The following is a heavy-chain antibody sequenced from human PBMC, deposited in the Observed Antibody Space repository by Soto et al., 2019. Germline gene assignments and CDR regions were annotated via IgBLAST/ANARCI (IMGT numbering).Heavy chain of an antibody. V-gene: IGHV4-30-4*01. CDR3: ARVPLLYDILTGYYRGPVGDYFDY. CDR1: GGSISSGDYY. Sequence: SETLSLTCTVSGGSISSGDYYWCWIRQPPGKGLEWIGYIFYSGSTYYNPSLKSRVTISVDTSKNQFSLKLSSVTAADTAVYYCARVPLLYDILTGYYRGPVGDYFDYWGQGTLVT. J-gene: IGHJ4*02. CDR2: IFYSGST. D-gene: IGHD3-9*01.